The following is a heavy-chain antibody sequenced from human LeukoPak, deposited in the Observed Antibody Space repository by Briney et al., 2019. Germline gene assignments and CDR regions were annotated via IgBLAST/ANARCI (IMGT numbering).Heavy chain of an antibody. V-gene: IGHV3-43*02. CDR2: FGGEGGST. CDR1: GFTFDGSA. Sequence: GGSLRLSCTASGFTFDGSAMHWVRQPPGKGLEWVSLFGGEGGSTYYADSVKGRFTISRDNSKNSLYLQMNSLRTEDTALYYCAKDISPPSYYGSGMGVWGQGTTVTVSS. J-gene: IGHJ6*02. CDR3: AKDISPPSYYGSGMGV. D-gene: IGHD3-10*01.